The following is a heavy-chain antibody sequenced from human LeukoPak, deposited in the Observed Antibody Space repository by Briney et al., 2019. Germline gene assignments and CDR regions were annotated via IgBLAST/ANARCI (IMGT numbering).Heavy chain of an antibody. CDR1: GGSISSSSYY. CDR2: IYYSGST. V-gene: IGHV4-39*07. CDR3: ARDLGGGYDDDAFDI. Sequence: PSETLSLTCTVSGGSISSSSYYWGWIRQPPGKGLEWIGSIYYSGSTYYNPSLKSRVTISVDTSKNQFSLKLSSVTAADTAVYYCARDLGGGYDDDAFDIWGQGTMVTVSS. D-gene: IGHD5-12*01. J-gene: IGHJ3*02.